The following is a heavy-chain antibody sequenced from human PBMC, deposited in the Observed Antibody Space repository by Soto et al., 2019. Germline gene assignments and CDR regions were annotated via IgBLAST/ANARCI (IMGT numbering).Heavy chain of an antibody. J-gene: IGHJ3*02. D-gene: IGHD2-8*02. Sequence: EVQLVESGGGLVQPGRSLRLSCAASGFTFSNYEMNWVRQAPGRGLEWVSYIDTSGTTVHYADSVKGRFTVSRANAKNSLHLQMNSLRVEDTAVYFCARDATFDHTGGVPAHDAFDIWGHGTMVIVSS. CDR1: GFTFSNYE. V-gene: IGHV3-48*03. CDR2: IDTSGTTV. CDR3: ARDATFDHTGGVPAHDAFDI.